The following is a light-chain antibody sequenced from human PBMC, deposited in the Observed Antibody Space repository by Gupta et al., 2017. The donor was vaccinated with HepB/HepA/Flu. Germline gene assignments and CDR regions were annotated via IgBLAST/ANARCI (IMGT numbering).Light chain of an antibody. CDR1: QSVRSN. V-gene: IGKV3-15*01. CDR2: GAS. CDR3: QQYYSWPRA. J-gene: IGKJ1*01. Sequence: EIVMTQSPVTLSVSPRERATLSCRASQSVRSNLAWYQQKPGQTPRLLIYGASTRATGIPARFSGSGSGTEFTLTISSLQSEDFAVYYCQQYYSWPRAFGQGTRLEIK.